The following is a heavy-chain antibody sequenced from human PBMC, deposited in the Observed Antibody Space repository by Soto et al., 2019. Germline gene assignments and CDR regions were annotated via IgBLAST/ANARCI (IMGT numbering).Heavy chain of an antibody. CDR1: GFTFSNAW. CDR3: TTILGYEDLVPSELV. Sequence: GGSLRLSCAASGFTFSNAWMNWVRQAPGKGLEWVGRIKSKTDGGTTDYAAPVKGRFTISRDDSKNTLYLQMNSLKTEDTAVYYCTTILGYEDLVPSELVWGQGTTVTVSS. V-gene: IGHV3-15*07. CDR2: IKSKTDGGTT. D-gene: IGHD5-12*01. J-gene: IGHJ6*02.